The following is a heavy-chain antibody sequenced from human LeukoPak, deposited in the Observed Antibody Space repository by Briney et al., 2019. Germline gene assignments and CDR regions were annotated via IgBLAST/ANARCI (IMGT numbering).Heavy chain of an antibody. V-gene: IGHV4-4*09. D-gene: IGHD3-3*01. CDR2: IYTSGST. J-gene: IGHJ3*02. CDR1: GGSISSYY. CDR3: ARGSGYFGAFDI. Sequence: SETLSLTCTVSGGSISSYYWSWIRQPPGKGLEWIGYIYTSGSTNYNPSLKSRVTISVDTSKNQFSLKLSSVTAADTAVYYCARGSGYFGAFDIWGQGTTVTVSS.